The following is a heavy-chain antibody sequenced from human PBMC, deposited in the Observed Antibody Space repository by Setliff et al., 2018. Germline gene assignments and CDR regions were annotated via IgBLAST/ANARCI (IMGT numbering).Heavy chain of an antibody. V-gene: IGHV1-18*01. CDR1: GYTFTSYG. CDR2: ISAYNGNT. J-gene: IGHJ4*02. CDR3: ARAPYYYDSSGYYF. D-gene: IGHD3-22*01. Sequence: ASVKVSCKASGYTFTSYGISWVRQAPGQGLERMGWISAYNGNTNYAQKLQGRVTMTTDTSTSTAYMELRSLRSDDTAVYYCARAPYYYDSSGYYFWGQGTLVTVSS.